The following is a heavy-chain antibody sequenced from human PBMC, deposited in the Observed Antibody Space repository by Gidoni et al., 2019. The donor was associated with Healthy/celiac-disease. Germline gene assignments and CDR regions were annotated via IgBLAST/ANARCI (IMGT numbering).Heavy chain of an antibody. Sequence: QVQLVESGGGVVQPGRSLRLSCADSGFTFSSYGMHWVRQAPGKGLEWVAVISYDGSNKYYADSVKGRFTISRDNSKNTLYLQMNSLRAEDTAVYYCATTGRDDAFDIWGQGTMVTVSS. J-gene: IGHJ3*02. CDR3: ATTGRDDAFDI. CDR2: ISYDGSNK. CDR1: GFTFSSYG. D-gene: IGHD3-9*01. V-gene: IGHV3-30*03.